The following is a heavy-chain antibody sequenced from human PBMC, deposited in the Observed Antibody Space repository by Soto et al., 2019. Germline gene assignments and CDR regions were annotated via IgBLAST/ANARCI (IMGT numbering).Heavy chain of an antibody. J-gene: IGHJ6*02. CDR2: ISAYNGNT. D-gene: IGHD2-15*01. Sequence: ASVKVSCKASGYTFTSYGISWVRQAPGQGLEWMGWISAYNGNTNYAQKLQGRVTMTTDTSTSTAYMELRSLRSDDTAVYYCARDPSEGWWYPYYYYGMDVWGQGTTVTVSS. V-gene: IGHV1-18*04. CDR3: ARDPSEGWWYPYYYYGMDV. CDR1: GYTFTSYG.